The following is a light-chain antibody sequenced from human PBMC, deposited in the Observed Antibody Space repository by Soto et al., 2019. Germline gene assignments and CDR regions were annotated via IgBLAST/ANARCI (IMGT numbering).Light chain of an antibody. Sequence: QSALTQPASVSGSPGQSITISCTGTSSDVGDYKYVSWYQQHPDKAPILIIFEVSNRPSGISSRFSGSKSGNTASLTISRLQAEDDADYYCASYTSSSTSVIFGRGTKLTVL. J-gene: IGLJ2*01. CDR1: SSDVGDYKY. CDR3: ASYTSSSTSVI. CDR2: EVS. V-gene: IGLV2-14*01.